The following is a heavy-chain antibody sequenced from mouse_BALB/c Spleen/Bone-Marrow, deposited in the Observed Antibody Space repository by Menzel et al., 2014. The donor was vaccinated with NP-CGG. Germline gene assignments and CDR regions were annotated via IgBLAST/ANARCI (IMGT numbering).Heavy chain of an antibody. CDR1: GYSFTGYT. V-gene: IGHV1-18*01. CDR2: INPCNGGT. CDR3: ARTGTTDY. Sequence: VQLQQSGPELVKPGASMKISCKASGYSFTGYTMSWVKQSHGENLEWIGLINPCNGGTSYNQKFKGKATLTVDKSSSTAYMELLSLTSEDSAVYYCARTGTTDYWGQGTSVTVSS. J-gene: IGHJ4*01.